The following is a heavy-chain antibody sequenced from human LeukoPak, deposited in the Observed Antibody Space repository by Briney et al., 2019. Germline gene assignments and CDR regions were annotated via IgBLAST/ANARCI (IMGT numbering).Heavy chain of an antibody. Sequence: SETLSLTCSVPGGSLGSYHWNWIRQPSGKGLEWIGIVFNNGGTNNNPSLKSRVAISVDTSKNQFAVKLSSVTAADTAVYYCVAYYGCYVLDYWGQGALVIVSS. CDR3: VAYYGCYVLDY. D-gene: IGHD2-15*01. CDR1: GGSLGSYH. CDR2: VFNNGGT. J-gene: IGHJ4*02. V-gene: IGHV4-59*01.